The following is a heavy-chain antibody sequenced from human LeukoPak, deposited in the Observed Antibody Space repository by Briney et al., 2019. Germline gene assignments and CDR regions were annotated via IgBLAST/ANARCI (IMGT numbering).Heavy chain of an antibody. V-gene: IGHV4-39*02. D-gene: IGHD2-2*01. J-gene: IGHJ5*02. CDR3: AIDDCSSTSCPYNWFDP. CDR1: GGSISSSSYY. Sequence: SETLSLACTVSGGSISSSSYYWGWIRQPPGKGLEWIGIIYYSGSTYYNPSLKSRVTISVDTSKNQFSLKLSSVAAADTAVYYCAIDDCSSTSCPYNWFDPWGQGTLVTVSS. CDR2: IYYSGST.